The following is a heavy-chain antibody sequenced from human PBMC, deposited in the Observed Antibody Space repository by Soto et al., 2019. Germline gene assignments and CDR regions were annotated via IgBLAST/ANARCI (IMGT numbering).Heavy chain of an antibody. Sequence: SETLSLTCTVSGGSISSSSYYRGWIRQPPGKGLEWIGSIYYSGSTYYNPSLKSRVTISVDTSKNQFSLKLSSVTAADTAVYYCARHGLGMVRGVGYYYYGMDVWGQGTTVTVS. J-gene: IGHJ6*02. V-gene: IGHV4-39*01. CDR3: ARHGLGMVRGVGYYYYGMDV. CDR2: IYYSGST. CDR1: GGSISSSSYY. D-gene: IGHD3-10*01.